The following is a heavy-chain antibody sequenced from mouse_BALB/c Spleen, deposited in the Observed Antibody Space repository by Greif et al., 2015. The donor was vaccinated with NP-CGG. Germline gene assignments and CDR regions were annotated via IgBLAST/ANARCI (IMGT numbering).Heavy chain of an antibody. Sequence: VQLQQSGAELVKPGASVKLSCKASGYTFTSYYMYWVKQRPGQGLEWIGEINPSNGGTNFNEKFKSKATLTVDKSSSTAYMQLSGLTSEDSAVYYCTRSNGPSGYFDVWGAGTTVTVSS. D-gene: IGHD1-1*02. V-gene: IGHV1S81*02. CDR1: GYTFTSYY. J-gene: IGHJ1*01. CDR3: TRSNGPSGYFDV. CDR2: INPSNGGT.